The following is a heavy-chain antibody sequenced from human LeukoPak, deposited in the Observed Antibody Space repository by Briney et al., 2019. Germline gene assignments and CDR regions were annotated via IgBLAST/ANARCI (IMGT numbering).Heavy chain of an antibody. J-gene: IGHJ4*02. CDR1: GGTFSSYA. Sequence: GASVKVSCKASGGTFSSYAIIWVRQAPGQGLERMGRIIPILGIANYAQKFQGRVTITADKSTSTAYMELSSLRSEDTAVYYCARVAVDFWSGTKAWGQGTLVTVSS. V-gene: IGHV1-69*04. CDR2: IIPILGIA. CDR3: ARVAVDFWSGTKA. D-gene: IGHD3-3*01.